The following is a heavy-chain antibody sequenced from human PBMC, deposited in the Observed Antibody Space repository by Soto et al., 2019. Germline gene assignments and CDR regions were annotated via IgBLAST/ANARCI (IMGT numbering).Heavy chain of an antibody. CDR1: GFTFSSYA. D-gene: IGHD2-15*01. CDR2: ISGSGGVT. V-gene: IGHV3-23*01. Sequence: PGGSLRLSCVASGFTFSSYAMSWVRQAPGGGLEWVSAISGSGGVTYDADFVKGRFSISRDNSKNTLYLQMNSLRADDTAVYYCAKRPGILADGPFDYWGQGTLLTVSS. CDR3: AKRPGILADGPFDY. J-gene: IGHJ4*02.